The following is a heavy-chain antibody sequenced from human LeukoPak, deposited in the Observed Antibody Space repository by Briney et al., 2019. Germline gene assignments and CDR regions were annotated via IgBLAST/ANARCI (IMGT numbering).Heavy chain of an antibody. D-gene: IGHD5-18*01. CDR3: ARVGSYGSRGDY. CDR2: INPNSGGT. V-gene: IGHV1-2*02. Sequence: ATVKVSCKASGYTFTGYYMHWVRQAPGQGLEWMGWINPNSGGTNYAQKFQGRVTMTRDTSISTAYMELSRLRSDDTAVYYCARVGSYGSRGDYWGQGTLVTVSS. CDR1: GYTFTGYY. J-gene: IGHJ4*02.